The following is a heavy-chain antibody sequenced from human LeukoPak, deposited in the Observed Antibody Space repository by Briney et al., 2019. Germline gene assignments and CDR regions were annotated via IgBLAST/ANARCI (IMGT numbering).Heavy chain of an antibody. CDR1: GFIVSSNY. Sequence: GGSLRLSCVASGFIVSSNYMSWVRQAPGKGLEWVSVIYSGGSTDYADSVKGRFTISRDNSKNTLYLQMNSLRAEDTAVYYCAKALEYYFDYWGQGTLVTVSS. V-gene: IGHV3-53*05. CDR3: AKALEYYFDY. J-gene: IGHJ4*02. CDR2: IYSGGST.